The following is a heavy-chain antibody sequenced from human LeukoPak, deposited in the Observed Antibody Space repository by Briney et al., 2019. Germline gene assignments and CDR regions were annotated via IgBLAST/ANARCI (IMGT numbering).Heavy chain of an antibody. Sequence: GGSLRLSCAASGFIVSSSYMTWVRQAPGKGLEWVSVIYSGSNTYYADSVKGRFTISRDNSKNTLYLQMNSLKTEDTAVYYCTTETPYDPEGDYWGQGTLVTVSS. J-gene: IGHJ4*02. D-gene: IGHD3-16*01. CDR1: GFIVSSSY. CDR3: TTETPYDPEGDY. V-gene: IGHV3-53*01. CDR2: IYSGSNT.